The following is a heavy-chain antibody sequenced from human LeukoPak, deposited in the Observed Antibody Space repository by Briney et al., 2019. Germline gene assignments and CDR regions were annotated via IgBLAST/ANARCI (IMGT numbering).Heavy chain of an antibody. D-gene: IGHD3-3*01. Sequence: PSETLSLTCTVSGGSISSYYWSWIRQPPGKGLEWIGYIYYSGSTNYNPSLKSRVTISVDTSKNQFSLKLSSVTAADTAVYYCARGDSSTYDFWSGCYWRYYYYYMDVWGKGTTVTVSS. J-gene: IGHJ6*03. V-gene: IGHV4-59*01. CDR2: IYYSGST. CDR1: GGSISSYY. CDR3: ARGDSSTYDFWSGCYWRYYYYYMDV.